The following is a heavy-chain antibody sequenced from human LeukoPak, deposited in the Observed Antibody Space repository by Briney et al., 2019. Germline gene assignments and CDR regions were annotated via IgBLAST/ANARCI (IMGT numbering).Heavy chain of an antibody. CDR3: VRSVPAQGTAMALFDY. CDR2: MNPNSGNT. Sequence: ASVKVSCKASGYTFTTYDINWVRQAPGQGPEWMGRMNPNSGNTGYAQKFQGRVTMTRDTSISTAYLELSSLRSEDTAVFYCVRSVPAQGTAMALFDYWGQGTLVTVSS. D-gene: IGHD6-19*01. CDR1: GYTFTTYD. V-gene: IGHV1-8*01. J-gene: IGHJ4*02.